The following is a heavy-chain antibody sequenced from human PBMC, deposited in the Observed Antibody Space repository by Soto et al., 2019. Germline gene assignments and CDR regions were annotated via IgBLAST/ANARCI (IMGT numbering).Heavy chain of an antibody. V-gene: IGHV2-5*02. J-gene: IGHJ5*01. CDR3: AHRVPYSVSWDVGWFDS. CDR1: GFSLTNSGVG. Sequence: QITLKESGPTLVEPTQTLTLTCSFSGFSLTNSGVGVGWFRQAPGKALECLGIIYWDNDRRYNPSLKTRLTLTNDTSKTQVVLTMTYMEPVDTGTYYCAHRVPYSVSWDVGWFDSWGQGTPVTVS. CDR2: IYWDNDR. D-gene: IGHD2-15*01.